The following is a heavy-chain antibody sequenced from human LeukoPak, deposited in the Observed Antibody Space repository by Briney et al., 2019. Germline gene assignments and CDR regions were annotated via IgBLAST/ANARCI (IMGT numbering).Heavy chain of an antibody. CDR2: TRYDGSND. D-gene: IGHD6-19*01. Sequence: GGSLRLSCAASGLTFDSYGMHWVRQAPGKGLEWVASTRYDGSNDHYADSVKGRFTISRDNSKKTLYLQMISLRPDDTAVYYCAKEAGAVADLDYWGQGTLVTVSS. J-gene: IGHJ4*02. V-gene: IGHV3-30*02. CDR1: GLTFDSYG. CDR3: AKEAGAVADLDY.